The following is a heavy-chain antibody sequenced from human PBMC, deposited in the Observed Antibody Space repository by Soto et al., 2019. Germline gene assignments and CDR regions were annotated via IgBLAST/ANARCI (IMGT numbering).Heavy chain of an antibody. D-gene: IGHD6-6*01. CDR2: INHSGST. Sequence: SETLSLTCAVYGGSFSGYYWSWIRQPPGKGLEWIGEINHSGSTYYNPSLKSRVTISVDTSKNQFSLKLSSVAAADTAVYYCAYSSSSGAFDYWGQGTLVTVSS. V-gene: IGHV4-34*01. J-gene: IGHJ4*02. CDR1: GGSFSGYY. CDR3: AYSSSSGAFDY.